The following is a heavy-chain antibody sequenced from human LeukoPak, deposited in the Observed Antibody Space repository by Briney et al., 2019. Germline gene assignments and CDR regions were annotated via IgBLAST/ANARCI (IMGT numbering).Heavy chain of an antibody. J-gene: IGHJ4*02. CDR1: GFTFSSHS. D-gene: IGHD5-24*01. V-gene: IGHV3-21*01. Sequence: GGSLRLSCAASGFTFSSHSMNWVRQAPGKGLEWVSSISSSSSYIYYADSVKGRFTISRDNAKNSLYLQMNSLRAEDTAVYYCAPVEMAIDYWGQGTLVTVSS. CDR2: ISSSSSYI. CDR3: APVEMAIDY.